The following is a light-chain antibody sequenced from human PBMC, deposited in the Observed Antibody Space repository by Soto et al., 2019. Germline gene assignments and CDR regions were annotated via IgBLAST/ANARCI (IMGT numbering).Light chain of an antibody. CDR1: QGISSY. V-gene: IGKV3-11*02. CDR2: DAS. CDR3: QQRGET. Sequence: EIVLTQSPAILALSPGARATLSCTASQGISSYIAWYQQKPGHPPRLLMFDASRRVAGIPPRFSGGGFGREFTLTISSLEPEDFAIYYCQQRGETFGPGTRLDIK. J-gene: IGKJ5*01.